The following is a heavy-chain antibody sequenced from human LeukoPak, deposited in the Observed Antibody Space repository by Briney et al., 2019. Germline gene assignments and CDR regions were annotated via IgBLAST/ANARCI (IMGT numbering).Heavy chain of an antibody. CDR2: ISSSGSTI. J-gene: IGHJ4*02. CDR3: ARVQSDYDFWSGYYKYSDY. V-gene: IGHV3-48*03. Sequence: GGSLRLSCAASGFTFSSYEMNWVRQAPGKGLEWVSYISSSGSTIYYADSVKGRFTISRDNAKNSLYLQMNSLRAEDTAVYYCARVQSDYDFWSGYYKYSDYWGQGTLVTVSS. D-gene: IGHD3-3*01. CDR1: GFTFSSYE.